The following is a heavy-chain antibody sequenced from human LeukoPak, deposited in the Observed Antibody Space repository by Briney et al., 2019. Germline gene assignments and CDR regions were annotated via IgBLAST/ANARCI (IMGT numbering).Heavy chain of an antibody. CDR1: GGSFRGYY. V-gene: IGHV4-34*01. Sequence: SETLSLTCAVYGGSFRGYYWSWIRQPPGKGLEWVGEINHSGRTNYNPSLKNGATISVGTSKKQLSLKRREGTAAHTAVYYCARGTMTTVTYSFPYWGQGTLVTVSS. J-gene: IGHJ4*02. CDR2: INHSGRT. CDR3: ARGTMTTVTYSFPY. D-gene: IGHD4-17*01.